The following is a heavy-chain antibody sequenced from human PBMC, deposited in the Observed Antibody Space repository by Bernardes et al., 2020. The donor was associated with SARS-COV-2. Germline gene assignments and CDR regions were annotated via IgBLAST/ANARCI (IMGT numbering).Heavy chain of an antibody. CDR2: ITTSGYT. D-gene: IGHD2-8*01. V-gene: IGHV3-11*06. CDR1: GVTIGDYY. CDR3: AIEGVSNVFDL. Sequence: GGSLRLSCAVSGVTIGDYYMSWIRQAPGRGPEWVSYITTSGYTNYADSVRGRFTVSRDNAKNSLNLQMNSLRAEDTAVYYCAIEGVSNVFDLWGQGTMVNVSS. J-gene: IGHJ3*01.